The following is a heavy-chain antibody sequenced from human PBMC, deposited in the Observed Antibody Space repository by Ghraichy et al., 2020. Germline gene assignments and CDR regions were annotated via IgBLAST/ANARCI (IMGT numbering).Heavy chain of an antibody. CDR2: IRSRKDGGTI. V-gene: IGHV3-15*01. CDR3: ARAVRINYYYYYVMDV. Sequence: GGSLRLSCAASGFTFSTAWMTWVRQAPGKGLAWVGRIRSRKDGGTIEYAAPVKGRFTISRDDSKNTLYLQMNGLETEDTAVYYCARAVRINYYYYYVMDVWGQGTTVTVSS. CDR1: GFTFSTAW. J-gene: IGHJ6*02. D-gene: IGHD2/OR15-2a*01.